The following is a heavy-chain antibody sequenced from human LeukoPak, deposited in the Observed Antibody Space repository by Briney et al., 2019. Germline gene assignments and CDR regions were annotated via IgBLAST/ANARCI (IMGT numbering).Heavy chain of an antibody. CDR1: GGTFSSYA. Sequence: PVKVSCKASGGTFSSYAISWVRQAPGQGLEWMGGIIPIFGTANYAQKFQGRVTITADESTSTAYMELSSLRSEDTAVYYCARGLVVAATGSFDYWGQGTLVTVSS. CDR3: ARGLVVAATGSFDY. J-gene: IGHJ4*02. V-gene: IGHV1-69*01. D-gene: IGHD2-15*01. CDR2: IIPIFGTA.